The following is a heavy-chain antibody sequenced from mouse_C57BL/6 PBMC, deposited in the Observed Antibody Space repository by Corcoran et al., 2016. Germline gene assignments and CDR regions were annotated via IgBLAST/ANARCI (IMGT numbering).Heavy chain of an antibody. CDR2: IYTDTGEP. CDR3: VRTTVVATNFDY. D-gene: IGHD1-1*01. Sequence: QIQLVQSGPELKKPGETVKISCKASGYTFTEYPMHWVKQAPGKGFKWMGMIYTDTGEPTYAEEFKGRFAFSLETSASTAYLQINNLKKEDTATYFGVRTTVVATNFDYGGQGTTLTVSS. V-gene: IGHV9-1*01. J-gene: IGHJ2*01. CDR1: GYTFTEYP.